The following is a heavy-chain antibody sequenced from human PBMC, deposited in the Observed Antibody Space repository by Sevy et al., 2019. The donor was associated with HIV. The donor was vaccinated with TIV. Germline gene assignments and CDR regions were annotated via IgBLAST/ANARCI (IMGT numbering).Heavy chain of an antibody. V-gene: IGHV3-23*01. CDR1: GFTFSSYA. CDR3: AKEFDYGSGSYYSRYDAFDI. Sequence: GGSLRLSCAASGFTFSSYAMSWVRQAPGKGLEWVSAISGSGGSTYYADSVKGRCTISRDNSKNTLYLQMNSLRAEDTAVDYCAKEFDYGSGSYYSRYDAFDIWGQGTMVTVSS. J-gene: IGHJ3*02. CDR2: ISGSGGST. D-gene: IGHD3-10*01.